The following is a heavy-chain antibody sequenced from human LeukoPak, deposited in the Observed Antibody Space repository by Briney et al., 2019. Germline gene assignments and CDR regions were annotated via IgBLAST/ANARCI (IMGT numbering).Heavy chain of an antibody. CDR1: GFSLNDYF. J-gene: IGHJ4*02. CDR2: IGLSDAIE. CDR3: AREIVAGNFDS. D-gene: IGHD6-19*01. Sequence: GGSLRLSCAASGFSLNDYFRSWIRQAPGKGLEWVADIGLSDAIESYGDSVKGRFTISRDIAKNSLYLQLNTLRAEDTAVYYCAREIVAGNFDSWGQGTLVTVSS. V-gene: IGHV3-11*01.